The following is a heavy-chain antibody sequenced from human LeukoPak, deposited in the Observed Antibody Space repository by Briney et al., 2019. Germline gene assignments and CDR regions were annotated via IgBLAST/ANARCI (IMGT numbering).Heavy chain of an antibody. CDR2: INTNTGNP. CDR1: GYTFTTYA. V-gene: IGHV7-4-1*02. CDR3: ARDTPGLRY. Sequence: ASVKVSCKASGYTFTTYAINWVRQAPGQGLEWMGWINTNTGNPTYAQGFTGRFVFSLDTSVTTTYLQISSLKAEDTAVYYCARDTPGLRYWGQGTLVTVSS. D-gene: IGHD7-27*01. J-gene: IGHJ4*02.